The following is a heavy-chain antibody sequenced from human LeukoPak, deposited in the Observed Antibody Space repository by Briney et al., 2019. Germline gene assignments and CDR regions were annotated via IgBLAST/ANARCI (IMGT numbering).Heavy chain of an antibody. CDR3: ARVFLYYMDV. V-gene: IGHV3-48*03. CDR2: ISSSGSTI. Sequence: PSGGSLRLSCAASGFTFSTYEMNWVRQAPGKGLEWVSSISSSGSTIYYADSVKGRFTISRDNAKNSLYLQMNSLRAEDTAVYYCARVFLYYMDVWGKGTTVTISS. CDR1: GFTFSTYE. J-gene: IGHJ6*03. D-gene: IGHD3-10*02.